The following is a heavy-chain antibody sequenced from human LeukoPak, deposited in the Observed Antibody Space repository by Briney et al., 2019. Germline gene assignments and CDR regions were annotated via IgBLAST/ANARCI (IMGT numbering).Heavy chain of an antibody. CDR1: GYSISSGYY. CDR2: IYHSGST. CDR3: ARYSSSPTYYFDY. V-gene: IGHV4-38-2*02. J-gene: IGHJ4*02. Sequence: SETLSLTCTVSGYSISSGYYWGWIRQPPGKGLEWIGSIYHSGSTYYNPSLKSRVTISVDTSKNQFSLKLSSVTAADTAVYYCARYSSSPTYYFDYWGQGTLVTVSS. D-gene: IGHD6-13*01.